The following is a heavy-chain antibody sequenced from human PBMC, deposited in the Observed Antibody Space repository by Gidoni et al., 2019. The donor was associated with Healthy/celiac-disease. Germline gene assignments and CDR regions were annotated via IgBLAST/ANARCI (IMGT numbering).Heavy chain of an antibody. CDR2: IYYSGST. CDR3: ARVRIVGVVPTWFDP. CDR1: GGSISSGGYY. D-gene: IGHD3-3*01. J-gene: IGHJ5*02. Sequence: QVQLQESGPGLVKPSQTLSLTCTVSGGSISSGGYYWSWTRQPPGQGLEWLGYIYYSGSTYDNPSLKSRVTITVDTSKNQFSLKLRSVTAADAAVYYCARVRIVGVVPTWFDPWGQGTLVTVSS. V-gene: IGHV4-31*03.